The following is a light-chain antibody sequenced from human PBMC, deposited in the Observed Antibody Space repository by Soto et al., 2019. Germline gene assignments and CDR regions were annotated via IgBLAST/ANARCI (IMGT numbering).Light chain of an antibody. Sequence: QSVLTQPASVSGSPGQSITISCTGTSSDVGSYHYFSWFQQHPGKAPKLIIFEVSDRPSGVSTRFSGSKSGDTASLTISGLQADDEAEYYCSSYTSGRYVYVFGGGSKVTVL. V-gene: IGLV2-14*01. CDR3: SSYTSGRYVYV. CDR1: SSDVGSYHY. CDR2: EVS. J-gene: IGLJ1*01.